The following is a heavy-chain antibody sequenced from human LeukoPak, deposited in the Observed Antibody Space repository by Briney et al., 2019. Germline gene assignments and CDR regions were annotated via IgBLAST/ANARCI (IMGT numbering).Heavy chain of an antibody. CDR3: ATVLYYYGSSGYYRPDAFDI. D-gene: IGHD3-22*01. CDR1: GGSISSGDYY. CDR2: IYYSGST. J-gene: IGHJ3*02. Sequence: SQTLSLTCTVSGGSISSGDYYWSWIRQPPGKGLEWIGYIYYSGSTYYNPSLKSRVTISVDTSKNQFSLKLSSVTAADTAVYYCATVLYYYGSSGYYRPDAFDIWGQGTMVTVSS. V-gene: IGHV4-30-4*01.